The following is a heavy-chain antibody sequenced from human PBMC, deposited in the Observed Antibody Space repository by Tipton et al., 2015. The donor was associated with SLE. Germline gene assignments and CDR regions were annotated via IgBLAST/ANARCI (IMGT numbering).Heavy chain of an antibody. J-gene: IGHJ4*02. V-gene: IGHV4-61*02. CDR3: ARADPSWVSFDY. CDR1: GDSITRGNYY. CDR2: FFTSEST. Sequence: TLSLTCTVSGDSITRGNYYWTWIRQPAGKGLEWIGRFFTSESTNYNPSLKSRVTISLDTSNNQFSLRLSSVTAADTAVYYCARADPSWVSFDYWGQGTLVTVSS. D-gene: IGHD2-8*01.